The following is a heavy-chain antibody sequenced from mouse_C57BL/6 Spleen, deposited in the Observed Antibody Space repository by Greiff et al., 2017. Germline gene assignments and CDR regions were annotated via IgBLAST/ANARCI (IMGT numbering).Heavy chain of an antibody. D-gene: IGHD2-4*01. V-gene: IGHV1-66*01. CDR2: IYPGSGNT. CDR3: ARSYDYDPAWFAY. CDR1: GYSFTSYY. J-gene: IGHJ3*01. Sequence: QVQLQQSGPELVKPGASVKISCKASGYSFTSYYIHWVKQRPGQGLEWIGWIYPGSGNTKYNEKFKGKATLTADTSSSPAYMQLSSLTSEDAAVYYCARSYDYDPAWFAYWGQGTLVTVSA.